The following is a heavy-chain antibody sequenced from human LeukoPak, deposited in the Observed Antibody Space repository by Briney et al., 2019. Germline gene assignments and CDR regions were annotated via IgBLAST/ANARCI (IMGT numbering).Heavy chain of an antibody. D-gene: IGHD6-13*01. J-gene: IGHJ4*02. CDR3: ARVTGYVMEDYFDY. Sequence: SETLSLTCAVSGDSISNYYWSWIRQPPGKGVEWIGYIHYSGNTNYNPSLKSRVTMSVDTSKNQFSLRLSSVTAADTAVYYCARVTGYVMEDYFDYWGQGTLVTVSS. CDR2: IHYSGNT. CDR1: GDSISNYY. V-gene: IGHV4-59*01.